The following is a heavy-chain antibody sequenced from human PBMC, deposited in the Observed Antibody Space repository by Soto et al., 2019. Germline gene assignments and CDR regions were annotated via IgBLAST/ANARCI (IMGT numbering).Heavy chain of an antibody. CDR2: ISSSSSTI. CDR1: GFTFSSYS. CDR3: ARDPPSSNYDSSGYYPEYFQH. J-gene: IGHJ1*01. Sequence: EVQLVESGGGLVQPGGSLRLSCAASGFTFSSYSMNWVRQAPGKGLEWVSYISSSSSTIYYADSVKGRFTISRDNAKNSLYLQMSSLRDEDTAVYYCARDPPSSNYDSSGYYPEYFQHWGQGTLVTVSS. V-gene: IGHV3-48*02. D-gene: IGHD3-22*01.